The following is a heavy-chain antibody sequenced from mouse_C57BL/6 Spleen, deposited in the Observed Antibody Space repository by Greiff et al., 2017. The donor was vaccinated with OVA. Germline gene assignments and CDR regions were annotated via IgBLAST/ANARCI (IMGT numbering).Heavy chain of an antibody. CDR1: GYTFTDYE. J-gene: IGHJ4*01. CDR2: IDPETGGT. D-gene: IGHD1-1*01. V-gene: IGHV1-15*01. Sequence: QVQLQQSGAELVRPGASVTLSCKASGYTFTDYEMHWVKQTPVHGLEWIGAIDPETGGTAYNQKFQGKAILTADKSSSTAYMELRSLTSEDSAVYYCTRSRGRDAMDYWGQGTSVTVSS. CDR3: TRSRGRDAMDY.